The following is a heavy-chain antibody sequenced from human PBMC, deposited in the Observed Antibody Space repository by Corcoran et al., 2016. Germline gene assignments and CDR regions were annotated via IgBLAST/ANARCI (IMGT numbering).Heavy chain of an antibody. CDR3: ARDGGANILSF. D-gene: IGHD2-21*01. CDR1: GYTFIKYA. CDR2: ISGGNGNT. J-gene: IGHJ4*02. V-gene: IGHV1-3*01. Sequence: QVQLVQSGAEVKKPGASVMVSCKASGYTFIKYAIHWVRQAPGQRPEWMGWISGGNGNTKYSQNFQGRVTFTRETSATTAYMELNSLTSEDTALYYCARDGGANILSFWCQGTLVTVSS.